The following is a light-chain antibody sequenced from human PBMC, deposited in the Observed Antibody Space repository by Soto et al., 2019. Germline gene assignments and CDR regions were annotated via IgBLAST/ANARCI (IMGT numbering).Light chain of an antibody. CDR3: QQNNRYPWT. CDR2: KAS. J-gene: IGKJ1*01. V-gene: IGKV1-5*03. Sequence: DIQMTQSPSTLPASVGDTVTITCRASQSINNWLAWYQQKSRKGPSLLIYKASNLESGVSSRFSGSGSGTEFTLTISSLQPDDIGTYYCQQNNRYPWTFGQGTKVDIK. CDR1: QSINNW.